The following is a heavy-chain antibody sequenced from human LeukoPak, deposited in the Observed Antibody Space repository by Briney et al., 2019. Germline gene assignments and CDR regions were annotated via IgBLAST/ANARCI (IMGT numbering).Heavy chain of an antibody. J-gene: IGHJ4*02. D-gene: IGHD6-19*01. CDR1: GFTFSSYA. Sequence: PGGSLRLSCAASGFTFSSYAMSWVRQAPGKGLEWVSAISGSGGSTYYADSVKGRFTISRDNSKNTLYLQMGSLRAEDMAVYYCARHHSSGWHFDYWGQGTLVTVSS. CDR3: ARHHSSGWHFDY. V-gene: IGHV3-23*01. CDR2: ISGSGGST.